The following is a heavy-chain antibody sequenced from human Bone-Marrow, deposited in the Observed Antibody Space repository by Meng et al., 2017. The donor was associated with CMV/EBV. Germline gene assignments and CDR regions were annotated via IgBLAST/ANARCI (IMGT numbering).Heavy chain of an antibody. V-gene: IGHV3-53*01. CDR2: IYSGGST. J-gene: IGHJ3*02. Sequence: GESLKISCAASGFTVSSNYMSWVRQAPGKGLEWVSVIYSGGSTYYADSVKGRFTISRDNSKNTLYLQMNSLRAEDTAVYYCARDWLNAFDIWGQGTMVPVSS. D-gene: IGHD3-22*01. CDR1: GFTVSSNY. CDR3: ARDWLNAFDI.